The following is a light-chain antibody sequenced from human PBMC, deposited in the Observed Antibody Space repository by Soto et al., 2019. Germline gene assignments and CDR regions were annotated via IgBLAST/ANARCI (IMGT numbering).Light chain of an antibody. CDR3: QQDYNLPLT. CDR2: GAS. J-gene: IGKJ5*01. Sequence: PGARVTLSCRASQSVSSSYLTWYQQKPGQAPRLLIYGASTRATGIPARFSGSGSGTDFTLTISSLQPEDFAVYYCQQDYNLPLTFGQGTRLEIK. CDR1: QSVSSSY. V-gene: IGKV3D-7*01.